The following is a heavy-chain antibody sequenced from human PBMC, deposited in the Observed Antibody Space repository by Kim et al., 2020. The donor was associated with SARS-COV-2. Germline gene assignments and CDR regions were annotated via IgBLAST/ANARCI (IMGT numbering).Heavy chain of an antibody. CDR1: GFTFSAYD. Sequence: GGSLRLSCATSGFTFSAYDMNWVRQAPGKGLEWLSFITKTSGTIYYAASVQGRFTISRDNAKNSLYLQMNRLRDDDTALYYCVRDRLGGALDFWGQGTVV. CDR3: VRDRLGGALDF. V-gene: IGHV3-48*02. D-gene: IGHD3-16*01. J-gene: IGHJ3*01. CDR2: ITKTSGTI.